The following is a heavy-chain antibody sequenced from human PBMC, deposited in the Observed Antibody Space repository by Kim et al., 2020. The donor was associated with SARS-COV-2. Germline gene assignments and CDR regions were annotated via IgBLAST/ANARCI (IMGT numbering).Heavy chain of an antibody. J-gene: IGHJ3*02. CDR2: T. CDR3: AKDCLLCAFDI. V-gene: IGHV3-23*01. D-gene: IGHD2-2*01. Sequence: TYYADSVKGRFTISRDNSKNTLYLQRNSLRAEDTAVYYCAKDCLLCAFDIWGQGTMVTVSS.